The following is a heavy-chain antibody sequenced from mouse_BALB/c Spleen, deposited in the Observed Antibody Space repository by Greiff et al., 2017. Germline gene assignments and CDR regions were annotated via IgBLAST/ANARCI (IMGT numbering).Heavy chain of an antibody. CDR3: ARCYGSSYYFDY. CDR1: GDSITSGY. V-gene: IGHV3-8*02. CDR2: ISYSGST. Sequence: EVKLMESGPSLVKPSQTLSLTCSVTGDSITSGYWNWIRKFPGNKLEYMGYISYSGSTYYNPSLKSRISITRDTSKNQYYLQLNSVTTEDTATYYCARCYGSSYYFDYWGQGTTLTVSS. J-gene: IGHJ2*01. D-gene: IGHD1-1*01.